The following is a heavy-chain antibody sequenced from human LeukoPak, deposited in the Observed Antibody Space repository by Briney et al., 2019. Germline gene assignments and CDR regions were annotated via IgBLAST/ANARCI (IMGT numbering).Heavy chain of an antibody. D-gene: IGHD4-11*01. CDR1: GDSVSSNSAA. CDR3: TRKGTVTTPFDY. J-gene: IGHJ4*02. CDR2: TYYRSKWYN. Sequence: SQTLSLTCAISGDSVSSNSAARNWIRQSPSRGLEWLGRTYYRSKWYNDYAESVKSRITINSDTSKNQFSVHLNSVTPEDTAVYYCTRKGTVTTPFDYWGQGNLVTVSS. V-gene: IGHV6-1*01.